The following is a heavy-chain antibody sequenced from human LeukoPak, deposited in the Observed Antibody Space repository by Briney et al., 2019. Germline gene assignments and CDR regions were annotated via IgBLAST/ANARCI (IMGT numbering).Heavy chain of an antibody. CDR2: ISSSSSYI. CDR1: GFTFSSYS. CDR3: ARGTLYYCSSTSCPLDY. D-gene: IGHD2-2*01. J-gene: IGHJ4*02. V-gene: IGHV3-21*01. Sequence: PGGSLRLSCAASGFTFSSYSMNWVRQTPGKGLEWVSSISSSSSYIYYADSVKGRFTISRDNAKNSLYLQMNSLRAEDTAVYYCARGTLYYCSSTSCPLDYWGQGTLVTVSS.